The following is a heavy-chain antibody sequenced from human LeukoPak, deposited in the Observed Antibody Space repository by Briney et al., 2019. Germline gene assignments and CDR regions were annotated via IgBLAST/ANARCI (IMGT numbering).Heavy chain of an antibody. V-gene: IGHV3-33*01. CDR3: ARGLYKNGWYYFDY. J-gene: IGHJ4*02. D-gene: IGHD6-19*01. Sequence: GRSLRLSCAPSGFTFSGYGIQWVRQAPGKGLEWVAFLSYDGSNKFYADSVKGRFTISRDNSENTLHLQMNSLKDEDTAVYYCARGLYKNGWYYFDYWGQGTLVTVSS. CDR1: GFTFSGYG. CDR2: LSYDGSNK.